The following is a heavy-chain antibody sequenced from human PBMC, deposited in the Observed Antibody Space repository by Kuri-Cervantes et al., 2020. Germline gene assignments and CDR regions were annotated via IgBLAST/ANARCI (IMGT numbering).Heavy chain of an antibody. CDR1: GGTFSSYA. CDR3: ARDEGSGSYYYYYYGMDV. Sequence: SVKVSCKASGGTFSSYAISWVRQAPGQGLEWMGGIIPIFGTANYAQKFQGRVTITADESTSTAYMELRSLRSDDTAVYYCARDEGSGSYYYYYYGMDVWGQGTTVTVSS. D-gene: IGHD3-10*01. V-gene: IGHV1-69*13. CDR2: IIPIFGTA. J-gene: IGHJ6*02.